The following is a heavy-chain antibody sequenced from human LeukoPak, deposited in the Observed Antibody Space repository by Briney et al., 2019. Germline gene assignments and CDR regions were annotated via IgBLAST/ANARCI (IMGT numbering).Heavy chain of an antibody. V-gene: IGHV4-34*01. J-gene: IGHJ4*02. CDR3: ARSRIVGASPPNY. Sequence: SETLSLTCAVSGGSFSGYYWSWIRQPPGKGLEWIGEINHSGSTNYNPSLKSRVTISVDTSKNQFSLKLSSVTAADTAVYYCARSRIVGASPPNYWGQGTLVTVSS. D-gene: IGHD1-26*01. CDR1: GGSFSGYY. CDR2: INHSGST.